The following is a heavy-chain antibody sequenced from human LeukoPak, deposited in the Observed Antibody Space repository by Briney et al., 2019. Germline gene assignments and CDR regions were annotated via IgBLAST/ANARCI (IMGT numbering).Heavy chain of an antibody. V-gene: IGHV4-34*01. CDR3: AGGVAANDAFDI. D-gene: IGHD2-15*01. CDR1: GGSFSGYY. Sequence: SVTLSLTCAVYGGSFSGYYWSWIRQPPGKGLEWIGEINHSGSTNYNPSLKSRVTISVDTSKNQFSLILSSVTAADTAVYYCAGGVAANDAFDIWAQGTMVTVSS. CDR2: INHSGST. J-gene: IGHJ3*02.